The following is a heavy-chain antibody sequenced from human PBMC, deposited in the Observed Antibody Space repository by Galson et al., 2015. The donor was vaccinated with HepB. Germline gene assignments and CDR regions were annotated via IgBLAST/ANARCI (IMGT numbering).Heavy chain of an antibody. CDR1: GYTFTSYG. D-gene: IGHD6-19*01. J-gene: IGHJ4*02. CDR3: ARGDSSGWYGNY. Sequence: SCKASGYTFTSYGISWVRQAPGQGLEWMGWISAYNGYTIYAQKLQGRVTMTTDTSTSTAYMDLRSLRSDDTAVYYCARGDSSGWYGNYWGQGTLVTVSS. CDR2: ISAYNGYT. V-gene: IGHV1-18*01.